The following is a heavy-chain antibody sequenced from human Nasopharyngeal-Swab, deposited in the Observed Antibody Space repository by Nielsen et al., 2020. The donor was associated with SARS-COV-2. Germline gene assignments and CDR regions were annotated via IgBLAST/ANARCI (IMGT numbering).Heavy chain of an antibody. CDR2: IKQDGSAK. J-gene: IGHJ6*03. D-gene: IGHD5-18*01. CDR3: ARVNRGTDIQLWSRIYYYYMDV. Sequence: GESLKISCAASGFTFSSYWMSWVRQAPGKGLEWVANIKQDGSAKYYVDSVKGRFTISRDNAKNSLYLQMNSLRAEDTAVYYCARVNRGTDIQLWSRIYYYYMDVWGKGTTVTVSS. V-gene: IGHV3-7*03. CDR1: GFTFSSYW.